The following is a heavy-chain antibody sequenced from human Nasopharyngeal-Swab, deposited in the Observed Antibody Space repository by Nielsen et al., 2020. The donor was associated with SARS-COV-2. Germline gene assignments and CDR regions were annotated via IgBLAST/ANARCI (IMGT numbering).Heavy chain of an antibody. Sequence: GESLKISCAAPGFTFSSYSMNWVRQAPGKGLEWVSSISSSSSYIYYADSVKGRFTISRDNAKNSLYLQMNSLRAEDTAVYYCARDLSVVVPAATISYYYYGMDVWGQGTTVTVSS. V-gene: IGHV3-21*01. J-gene: IGHJ6*02. CDR3: ARDLSVVVPAATISYYYYGMDV. CDR2: ISSSSSYI. D-gene: IGHD2-2*01. CDR1: GFTFSSYS.